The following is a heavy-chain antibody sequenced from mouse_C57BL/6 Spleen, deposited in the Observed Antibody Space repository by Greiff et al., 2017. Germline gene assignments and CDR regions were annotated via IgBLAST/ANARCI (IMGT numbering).Heavy chain of an antibody. J-gene: IGHJ4*01. CDR2: INPGSGGT. Sequence: VQLQQSGAELVRPGTSVKVSCKASGYAFTNYLIEWVKQRPGQGLEWIGVINPGSGGTNYNEKFKGKATLTADKSSSTAYMQLSSLTSEDSAVYFGARSDYRVYAMDYWGQGTSGTVSS. CDR3: ARSDYRVYAMDY. V-gene: IGHV1-54*01. D-gene: IGHD2-14*01. CDR1: GYAFTNYL.